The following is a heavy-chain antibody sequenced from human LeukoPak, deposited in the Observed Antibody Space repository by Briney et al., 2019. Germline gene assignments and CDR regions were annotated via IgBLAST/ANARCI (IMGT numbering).Heavy chain of an antibody. J-gene: IGHJ4*02. CDR2: IYYSGST. CDR3: ARSLYSSSFDY. Sequence: SETLSLTCTVSGGSISSYYWSWIRQPPGKGLEWIGYIYYSGSTNYNPSLKSRVTISVDTSKNQFSLKLSSVTAADTAVYYCARSLYSSSFDYWGQGTPVTVSS. CDR1: GGSISSYY. V-gene: IGHV4-59*01. D-gene: IGHD6-13*01.